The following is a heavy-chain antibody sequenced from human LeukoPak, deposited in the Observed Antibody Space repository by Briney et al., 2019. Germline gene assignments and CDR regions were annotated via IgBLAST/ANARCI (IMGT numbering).Heavy chain of an antibody. CDR1: GFTFSSYW. Sequence: GGSLRLSWAASGFTFSSYWMSWVRQAPGKGLEWVANIKQDGSEKYYVDSVKGRFTISRDNAKNSLYLQMNSLRAEDTAVYYCASSGWGSYYYYYYMDVWGKGTTVTVSS. V-gene: IGHV3-7*01. J-gene: IGHJ6*03. D-gene: IGHD2-21*01. CDR2: IKQDGSEK. CDR3: ASSGWGSYYYYYYMDV.